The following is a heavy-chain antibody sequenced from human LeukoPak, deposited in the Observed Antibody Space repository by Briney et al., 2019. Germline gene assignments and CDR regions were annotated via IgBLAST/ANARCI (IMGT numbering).Heavy chain of an antibody. D-gene: IGHD2-2*01. J-gene: IGHJ4*02. CDR2: ISSSSSYI. CDR1: GFTFSSYS. Sequence: GGSLRLSCAASGFTFSSYSMNWVHQAPGKGLEWVSSISSSSSYIYYADSVKGRFTISRDNAKNSLYLQMNSLRAEDTAVYYCARDEYIVVVPAADYWGQGTLVTVSS. CDR3: ARDEYIVVVPAADY. V-gene: IGHV3-21*01.